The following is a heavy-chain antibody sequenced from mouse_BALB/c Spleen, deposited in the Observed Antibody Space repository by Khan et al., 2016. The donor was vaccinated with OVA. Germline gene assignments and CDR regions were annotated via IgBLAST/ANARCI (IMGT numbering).Heavy chain of an antibody. V-gene: IGHV5-6*01. Sequence: EVQGVESGGDSVKPGGSLKLSCAASGFSFSSYSMSWVRQTPDKRLEWVATISSGGDYTYYPDSVKGRFTISRDNAKNTLYLQMSSLRSEDTAMYYGASHLTGSFACWGQGTLVTVSA. J-gene: IGHJ3*01. CDR2: ISSGGDYT. CDR1: GFSFSSYS. D-gene: IGHD4-1*01. CDR3: ASHLTGSFAC.